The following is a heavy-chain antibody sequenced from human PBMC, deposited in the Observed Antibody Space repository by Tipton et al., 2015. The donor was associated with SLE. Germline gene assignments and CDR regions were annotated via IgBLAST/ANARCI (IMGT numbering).Heavy chain of an antibody. CDR2: IKSKTDFGTI. CDR1: GLTFSDAW. CDR3: VTLFFHSGGY. J-gene: IGHJ4*02. V-gene: IGHV3-15*01. Sequence: GSLRLSCTVSGLTFSDAWMSWIRQAPGKGLEWVGRIKSKTDFGTIDYAAPVKGRFTISRDDSENTVYLQMNSLKIEDTAVYYCVTLFFHSGGYWGQGTLVAVSS. D-gene: IGHD2/OR15-2a*01.